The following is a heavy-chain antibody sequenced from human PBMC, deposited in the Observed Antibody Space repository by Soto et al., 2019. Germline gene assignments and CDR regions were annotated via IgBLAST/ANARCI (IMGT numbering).Heavy chain of an antibody. Sequence: SETLSLTCTVSGDSISSADYYWSWIRQTPGKGLEWIGHIFYSGTTYCNPSLKSRLTISVDTSKNHFSLRLTPVTAADTAVYYCARDLWVEPELYYYGMDVWGQGTTVTVSS. V-gene: IGHV4-30-4*01. CDR3: ARDLWVEPELYYYGMDV. D-gene: IGHD1-1*01. J-gene: IGHJ6*02. CDR2: IFYSGTT. CDR1: GDSISSADYY.